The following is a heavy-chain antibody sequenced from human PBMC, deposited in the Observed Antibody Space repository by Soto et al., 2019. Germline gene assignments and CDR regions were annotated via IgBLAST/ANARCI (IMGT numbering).Heavy chain of an antibody. CDR1: GYNFSRNW. CDR3: ARPFGDTAMVIDY. CDR2: IYPGDSDT. D-gene: IGHD5-18*01. J-gene: IGHJ4*02. V-gene: IGHV5-51*01. Sequence: GASLKISCKCSGYNFSRNWIGWVRQMPGKGLEWMGIIYPGDSDTRYSPSFQGQVTISADKSINTAYLQWSSLKASDSAIYYCARPFGDTAMVIDYWGQGTQVTVSS.